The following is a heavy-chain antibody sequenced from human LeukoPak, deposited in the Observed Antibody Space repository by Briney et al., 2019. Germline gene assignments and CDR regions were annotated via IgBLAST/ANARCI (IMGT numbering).Heavy chain of an antibody. Sequence: GGSLRLSCAASGFTFSSYNMNWVRQAPGKGLEWVSYISSDSSTRYYADSVKGRFTISRDNAKNSLFLQMNSLRAEDTAVYYCARELSSYDFLLWGQGTLVTVSS. CDR2: ISSDSSTR. CDR1: GFTFSSYN. V-gene: IGHV3-48*01. J-gene: IGHJ4*02. D-gene: IGHD3-3*01. CDR3: ARELSSYDFLL.